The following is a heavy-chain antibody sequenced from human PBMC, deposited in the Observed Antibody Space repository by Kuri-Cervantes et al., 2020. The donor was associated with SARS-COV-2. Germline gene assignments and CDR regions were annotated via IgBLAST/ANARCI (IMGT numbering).Heavy chain of an antibody. CDR3: ARCDYYYDSSGYYGVDY. Sequence: ASVKVSCKASGYTFTSYAMHWVRQAPGQRLEWMGWINAGNGNTKYSQKFQGRVTITRDTSASTAYMELRSLRSEDTAVYYCARCDYYYDSSGYYGVDYWGQGTLVTVSS. CDR2: INAGNGNT. D-gene: IGHD3-22*01. J-gene: IGHJ4*02. CDR1: GYTFTSYA. V-gene: IGHV1-3*01.